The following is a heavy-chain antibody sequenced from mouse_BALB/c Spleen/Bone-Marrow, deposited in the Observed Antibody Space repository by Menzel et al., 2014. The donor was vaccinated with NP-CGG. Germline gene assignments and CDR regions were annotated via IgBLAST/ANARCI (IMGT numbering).Heavy chain of an antibody. J-gene: IGHJ2*01. D-gene: IGHD4-1*01. Sequence: EVKLEESGGGLVQPGGSRKLSCAASGLTFSGFGMHWVRQAPEKGLEWVAYISSGSSTIFYADTVKGRFTISRDNPKNTLFLQMTSLRSEDTAMYYCTRGGNWEDFDYWGQGTTLTVSS. CDR1: GLTFSGFG. CDR3: TRGGNWEDFDY. CDR2: ISSGSSTI. V-gene: IGHV5-17*02.